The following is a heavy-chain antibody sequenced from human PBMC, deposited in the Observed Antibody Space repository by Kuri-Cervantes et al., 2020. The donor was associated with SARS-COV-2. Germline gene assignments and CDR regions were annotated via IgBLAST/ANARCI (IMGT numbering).Heavy chain of an antibody. CDR3: ARVKATTVIADF. V-gene: IGHV2-5*05. CDR1: GFSLSTSGVG. J-gene: IGHJ4*02. CDR2: IYWDDDK. D-gene: IGHD4-11*01. Sequence: SGPTLAKPTQTLTLTRSFSGFSLSTSGVGVGWIRQPPGKALEWLALIYWDDDKRYGPSLKRRLTITKDTSKNQVVLTMTNVDPVDTSAYYCARVKATTVIADFWGQGTLITVSS.